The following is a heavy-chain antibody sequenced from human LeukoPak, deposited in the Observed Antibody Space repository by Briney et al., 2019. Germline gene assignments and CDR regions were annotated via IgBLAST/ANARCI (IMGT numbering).Heavy chain of an antibody. CDR3: AKTRPLDSSSWSHGDY. CDR1: GFTFSSYA. V-gene: IGHV3-23*01. CDR2: ISGSGGST. Sequence: GGSLRLSCAASGFTFSSYAMSWVRQAPRKGLEWVSAISGSGGSTYYADSVKGRFTISRDNSKNTLYLQMNSLRAEDTAVYYCAKTRPLDSSSWSHGDYWGQGTLVTVSS. D-gene: IGHD6-13*01. J-gene: IGHJ4*02.